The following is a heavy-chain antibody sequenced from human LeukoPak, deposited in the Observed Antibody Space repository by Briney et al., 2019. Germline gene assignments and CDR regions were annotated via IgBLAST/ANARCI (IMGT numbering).Heavy chain of an antibody. J-gene: IGHJ4*02. D-gene: IGHD2-2*01. CDR1: GGSISSYY. V-gene: IGHV4-59*08. CDR2: IYYSGST. Sequence: SETLSLTCTVSGGSISSYYWSWIRQPPGKGLEWIGYIYYSGSTSYNPSLKSRVTISVDTSKNQFSLKLTSVTAADTAVYYCARHNYQLNGFDYWGQGTLVTVSS. CDR3: ARHNYQLNGFDY.